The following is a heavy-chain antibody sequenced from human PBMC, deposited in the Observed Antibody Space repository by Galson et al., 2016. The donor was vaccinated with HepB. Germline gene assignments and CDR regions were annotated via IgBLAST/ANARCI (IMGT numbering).Heavy chain of an antibody. Sequence: SVKVSCKASGYTFASYGISWVRQAPGQGLEWMGWISAYNGNTNYAQKLQGRVAMTTDTSTSTAYMELRSLRSDDTAVYYCARDWQVAVFDYWGQGTLVTVSS. J-gene: IGHJ4*02. CDR1: GYTFASYG. V-gene: IGHV1-18*01. CDR2: ISAYNGNT. CDR3: ARDWQVAVFDY. D-gene: IGHD6-19*01.